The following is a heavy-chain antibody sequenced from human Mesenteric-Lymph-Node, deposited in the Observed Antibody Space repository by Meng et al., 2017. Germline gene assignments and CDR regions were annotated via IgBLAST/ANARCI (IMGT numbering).Heavy chain of an antibody. D-gene: IGHD5-12*01. V-gene: IGHV4-30-4*01. CDR3: ARHDGGYGDYFDH. Sequence: QVSGAGQVKPSQTLSLTCTVAGGSVSSSNSNWSLSREPPGKVLEWSGYISYGGKTYYDPALESRVTMSVDNSKNQFSLKLSSVTATDTAVYYCARHDGGYGDYFDHWGQGTLVTVSS. J-gene: IGHJ4*02. CDR2: ISYGGKT. CDR1: GGSVSSSNSN.